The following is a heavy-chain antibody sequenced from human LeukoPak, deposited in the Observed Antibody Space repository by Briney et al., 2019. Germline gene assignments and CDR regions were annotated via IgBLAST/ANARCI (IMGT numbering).Heavy chain of an antibody. CDR1: GGSMSSYY. D-gene: IGHD2/OR15-2a*01. Sequence: SETLSLTCTVSGGSMSSYYWNWVRQPPRKGLEWIGNIYSSGSTDYNPSLKRRVTISLATSKFQFSLRLNSVTAANTAVYYCARVDPSASGYFYRFNWFDPWGQGTLVTVSS. CDR3: ARVDPSASGYFYRFNWFDP. J-gene: IGHJ5*02. CDR2: IYSSGST. V-gene: IGHV4-59*01.